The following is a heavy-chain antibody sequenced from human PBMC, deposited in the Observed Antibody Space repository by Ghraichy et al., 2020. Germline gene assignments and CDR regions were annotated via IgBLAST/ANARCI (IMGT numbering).Heavy chain of an antibody. CDR3: AKGYCSSPSCSSDY. CDR2: VSWNSGSI. CDR1: GFTFDDYA. Sequence: GGSLRLSCEASGFTFDDYAMHWVRQAPGKGLEWVSGVSWNSGSIGYADSVKGRFTISRDNAKNSLYLQMNSLRAEDTALYYCAKGYCSSPSCSSDYWGQGTLVTVSS. J-gene: IGHJ4*02. V-gene: IGHV3-9*01. D-gene: IGHD2-2*01.